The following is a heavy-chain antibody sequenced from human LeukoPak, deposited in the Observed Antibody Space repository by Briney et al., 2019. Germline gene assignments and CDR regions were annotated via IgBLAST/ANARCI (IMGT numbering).Heavy chain of an antibody. D-gene: IGHD2-2*01. CDR1: GFTFSSYS. CDR2: ISSSSSYI. Sequence: PGGSLRLSCAASGFTFSSYSKNWVRQAPGKGLEWVSSISSSSSYIYYADSVKGRFTISRDNAKNSLYLQMNSLRAEDTAVYYCATDIVVVPAALVDYWGQGTLVTVSS. J-gene: IGHJ4*02. CDR3: ATDIVVVPAALVDY. V-gene: IGHV3-21*01.